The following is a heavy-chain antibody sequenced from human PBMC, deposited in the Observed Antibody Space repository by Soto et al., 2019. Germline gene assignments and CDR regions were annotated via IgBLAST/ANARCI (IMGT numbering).Heavy chain of an antibody. V-gene: IGHV3-21*06. D-gene: IGHD2-8*02. CDR1: GFSFSRYS. Sequence: NPGGSLRLSCAASGFSFSRYSSNWVRQAPGRGLEWVSSISGSSDFIDYADSMQARFTISRDNAKNLLYLQMNGLRAEDTALYYCVRTGVTCYDFDYWGQGTLVTVSS. CDR2: ISGSSDFI. CDR3: VRTGVTCYDFDY. J-gene: IGHJ4*02.